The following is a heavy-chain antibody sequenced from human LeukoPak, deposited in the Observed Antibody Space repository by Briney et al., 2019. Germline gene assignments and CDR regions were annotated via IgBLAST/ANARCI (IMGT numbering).Heavy chain of an antibody. CDR1: GFTFSSYG. J-gene: IGHJ6*02. Sequence: GGSLRLSCAASGFTFSSYGMHWVRQAPGKGLEWVAVISYDGSNKYYADSVKGRFTISRDNSKNTLYLQMNSLRAEDTAVYYCARDGLDYYGSGSYYSYYYYYGMDVWGQGTTVTVSS. CDR3: ARDGLDYYGSGSYYSYYYYYGMDV. D-gene: IGHD3-10*01. CDR2: ISYDGSNK. V-gene: IGHV3-30*03.